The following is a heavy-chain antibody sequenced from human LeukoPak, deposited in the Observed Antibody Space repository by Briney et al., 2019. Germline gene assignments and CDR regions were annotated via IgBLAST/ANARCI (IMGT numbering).Heavy chain of an antibody. CDR3: AKGPLRGTAAAIDY. D-gene: IGHD2-2*01. V-gene: IGHV3-30*18. J-gene: IGHJ4*02. Sequence: GGSLRLSCAASGFTFNNYGMHWVRQAPGKGLEWVAVISYDGRNIHYPDSVKGRFTISRDISTDTLWLHMDSLRTEDTAVYYCAKGPLRGTAAAIDYWGQGTLVTVSS. CDR2: ISYDGRNI. CDR1: GFTFNNYG.